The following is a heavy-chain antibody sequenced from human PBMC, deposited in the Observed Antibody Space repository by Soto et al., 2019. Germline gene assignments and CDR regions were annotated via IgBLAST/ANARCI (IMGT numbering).Heavy chain of an antibody. V-gene: IGHV4-59*01. Sequence: PSETLSLTCTVSGASIFDYYWTWIRQPPGKGLEWLGYIYYSGDSSYNPSLNSRVTMAVRTSKNQFSLNLTSVTAADTAFYYCGVGVSARSPYYFDTWGHGTLVTVSS. CDR2: IYYSGDS. CDR1: GASIFDYY. CDR3: GVGVSARSPYYFDT. J-gene: IGHJ4*01.